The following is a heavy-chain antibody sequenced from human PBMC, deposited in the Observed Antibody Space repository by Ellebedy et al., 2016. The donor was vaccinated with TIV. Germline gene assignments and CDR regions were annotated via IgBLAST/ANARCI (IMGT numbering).Heavy chain of an antibody. J-gene: IGHJ4*02. CDR1: GFTFSRNW. V-gene: IGHV3-7*03. D-gene: IGHD2-8*01. Sequence: PGRSLRLSCAASGFTFSRNWMGWVRQAPGKGLEWVANINQDGSGKYYVESVKGRFTISRDNAENSVYLQMNSLRADDTAVYFCASAGVGRTPFDFWGQGTLVTVSS. CDR2: INQDGSGK. CDR3: ASAGVGRTPFDF.